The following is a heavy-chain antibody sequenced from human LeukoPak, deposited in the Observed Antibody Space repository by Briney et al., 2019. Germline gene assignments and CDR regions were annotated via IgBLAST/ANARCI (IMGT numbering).Heavy chain of an antibody. V-gene: IGHV4-34*01. CDR3: ARGDRTVTATNFDY. J-gene: IGHJ4*02. CDR1: GGSSSGYY. D-gene: IGHD4-17*01. CDR2: INHSGST. Sequence: SETLSLTCAVYGGSSSGYYWSWIRQPPGKGLEWIGEINHSGSTNYNPSLKSRVTISVDTSKNQFSLKLSSVTAADTAVYYCARGDRTVTATNFDYWGQGTLVTVSS.